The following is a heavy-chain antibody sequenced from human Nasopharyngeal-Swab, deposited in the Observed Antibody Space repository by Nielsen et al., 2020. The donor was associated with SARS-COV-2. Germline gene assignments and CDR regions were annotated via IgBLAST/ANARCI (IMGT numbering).Heavy chain of an antibody. CDR2: IRYDGSDY. D-gene: IGHD3-22*01. J-gene: IGHJ4*02. CDR3: ARQDSSAYYDVFNY. V-gene: IGHV3-30*02. CDR1: GFTFSSYA. Sequence: GGSLRLSCAASGFTFSSYAMNWVRQAPGKGLEWVAFIRYDGSDYYYADSVEGRFTISRDNSKNTLYLQLNSLRAEDTAVYYCARQDSSAYYDVFNYWGQGTLVTVS.